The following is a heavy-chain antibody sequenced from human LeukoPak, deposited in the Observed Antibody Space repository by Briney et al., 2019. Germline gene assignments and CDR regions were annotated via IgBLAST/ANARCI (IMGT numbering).Heavy chain of an antibody. Sequence: SETLSLTCAVYGGSFSGYYWSWIRQPPGKGLEWIGEINHSGSTNYNPSLKSRVTISVDTSKNQFSLKLSSVTAADTAVYYCARGKSVGEFDPWGQGTLVTVSS. CDR3: ARGKSVGEFDP. CDR2: INHSGST. D-gene: IGHD3-16*01. CDR1: GGSFSGYY. V-gene: IGHV4-34*01. J-gene: IGHJ5*02.